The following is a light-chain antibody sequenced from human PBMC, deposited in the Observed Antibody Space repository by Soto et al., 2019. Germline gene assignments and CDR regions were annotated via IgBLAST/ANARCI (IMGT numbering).Light chain of an antibody. V-gene: IGKV1-9*01. J-gene: IGKJ1*01. Sequence: DIRLTQSPSFLSGSVGDRVTITCRASQDINNYLAWYQQKPGKAPKLLLYAASTLVSAVHSRFRGGGYGTVFNLTISSLQPEDLASYYCCHLHISPRTFGQGTKVEF. CDR2: AAS. CDR1: QDINNY. CDR3: CHLHISPRT.